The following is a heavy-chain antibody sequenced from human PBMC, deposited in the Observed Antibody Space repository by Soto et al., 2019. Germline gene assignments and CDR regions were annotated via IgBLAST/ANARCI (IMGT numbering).Heavy chain of an antibody. J-gene: IGHJ4*02. Sequence: GWSLRLSCAASGFTFSSYGMHWVRQAPGKGLEWVAVISYDGSNKYYADSVKGRFTISRDNSKNTLYLQMNSLRAEDTAVYYCAKDHAGYSSSWGQGTLVTVSS. CDR3: AKDHAGYSSS. V-gene: IGHV3-30*18. CDR2: ISYDGSNK. D-gene: IGHD6-13*01. CDR1: GFTFSSYG.